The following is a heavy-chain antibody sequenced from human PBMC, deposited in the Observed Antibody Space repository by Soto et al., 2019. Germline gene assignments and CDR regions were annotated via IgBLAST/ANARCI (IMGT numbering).Heavy chain of an antibody. J-gene: IGHJ4*02. D-gene: IGHD2-21*01. CDR2: IYFTGST. CDR3: ARAISSSIPSYFDR. Sequence: QVQLQESGPGLVKPSETLSLTCSVSGDSISTFYWSWIRQPPGKGLEWIGYIYFTGSTDYNPSLKSRVTISVDTSKNQFSLRLSSVTAEDTATYYCARAISSSIPSYFDRWGQGTLVTVSS. CDR1: GDSISTFY. V-gene: IGHV4-59*01.